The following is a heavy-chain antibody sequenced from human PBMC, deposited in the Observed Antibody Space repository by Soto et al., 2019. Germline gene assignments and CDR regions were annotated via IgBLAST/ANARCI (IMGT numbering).Heavy chain of an antibody. CDR3: ARRNYFYALDV. V-gene: IGHV4-34*01. CDR1: GGFFSGYY. J-gene: IGHJ6*02. CDR2: INYSGST. Sequence: QVQLQQWGAGLLKASETLSLTCAVSGGFFSGYYWGWIRQPPGKGLEWVGEINYSGSTNYNPSLKSRVTISVDTSKNQLSLKVSSVTAADTATYYCARRNYFYALDVWGQGTTVTVSS.